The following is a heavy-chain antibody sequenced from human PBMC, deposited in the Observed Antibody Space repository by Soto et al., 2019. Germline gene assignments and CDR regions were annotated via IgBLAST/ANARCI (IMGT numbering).Heavy chain of an antibody. CDR3: ATSGTYYKEIAY. D-gene: IGHD3-10*01. Sequence: PSETLSLTCPVSGGSISSSSYYWGWIRQPPGKGLEWIGSIYYSGSTYYNPSLKSRVTISVDTSENQFSLRLSSVTAADTAVYYCATSGTYYKEIAYWGRGVLVTVS. CDR2: IYYSGST. CDR1: GGSISSSSYY. V-gene: IGHV4-39*07. J-gene: IGHJ4*02.